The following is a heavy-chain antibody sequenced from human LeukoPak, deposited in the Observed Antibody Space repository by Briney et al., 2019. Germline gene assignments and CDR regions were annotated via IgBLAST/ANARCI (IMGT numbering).Heavy chain of an antibody. D-gene: IGHD5-24*01. CDR3: ARDTNYRGGNYYYAMDV. CDR1: GFTFSSYR. V-gene: IGHV3-74*01. Sequence: GGSLRLSCAASGFTFSSYRMHWVRQAPGKGLVWVSRINSDGSSTNYADSVKGRFTISRDNAKNTLYLQMNSLRAEDTAVYYCARDTNYRGGNYYYAMDVWGQGTTVTVSS. J-gene: IGHJ6*02. CDR2: INSDGSST.